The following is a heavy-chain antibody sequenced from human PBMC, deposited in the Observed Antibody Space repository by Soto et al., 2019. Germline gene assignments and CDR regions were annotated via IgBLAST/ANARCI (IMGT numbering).Heavy chain of an antibody. CDR3: ARARWYDAFDV. V-gene: IGHV4-38-2*01. J-gene: IGHJ3*01. CDR1: GFFISSGNY. Sequence: SETLSLTCAVSGFFISSGNYWGWIRKPPGKGLGWIGSIFHGGNTYYNPSLKSRVTISVDMSKNQFSLKLNSVTAADTAVYYCARARWYDAFDVWGQGTVVTVSS. D-gene: IGHD2-15*01. CDR2: IFHGGNT.